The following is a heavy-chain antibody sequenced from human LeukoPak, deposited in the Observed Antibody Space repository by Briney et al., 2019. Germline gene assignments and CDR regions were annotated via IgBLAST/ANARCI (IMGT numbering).Heavy chain of an antibody. CDR3: AKGLSSSWLPLLDY. V-gene: IGHV3-23*01. J-gene: IGHJ4*02. D-gene: IGHD6-13*01. CDR1: GFTLSRYA. CDR2: ISGCGVST. Sequence: GGSLRLSCAASGFTLSRYAMSWIRQAPGKGLEWLSFISGCGVSTVYAASVKHRFTISSDDSNNTVYLQLNSLRAEDTAVLYCAKGLSSSWLPLLDYWGQGSLVTVSS.